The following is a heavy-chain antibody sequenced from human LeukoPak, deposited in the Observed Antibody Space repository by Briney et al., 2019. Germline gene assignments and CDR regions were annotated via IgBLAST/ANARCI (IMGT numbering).Heavy chain of an antibody. Sequence: GGSLRLSCAASGFTFSSYAMSWVRQAPGKGLEWVSAISGSGGSTYYADSAKGRFTISRDNSKNTLYLQMNSLRAKDTAVYYCAKDGEETYYYGSGSYFFSSWGQGTLVTVSS. CDR2: ISGSGGST. D-gene: IGHD3-10*01. V-gene: IGHV3-23*01. J-gene: IGHJ5*02. CDR3: AKDGEETYYYGSGSYFFSS. CDR1: GFTFSSYA.